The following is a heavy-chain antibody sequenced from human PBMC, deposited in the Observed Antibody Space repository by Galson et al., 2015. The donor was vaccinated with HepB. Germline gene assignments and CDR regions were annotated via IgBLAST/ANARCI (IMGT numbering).Heavy chain of an antibody. J-gene: IGHJ2*01. CDR2: IGTAGDP. Sequence: SLRLSCAASGFTFSSYDMHWVRQATGKGLEWVSAIGTAGDPYYPGSVKGRFTISRENAKNSLYLQMNSLRAGDTAVYYCARDKGFGSGGWWYIDLWGRGTLVTVSS. CDR3: ARDKGFGSGGWWYIDL. D-gene: IGHD3-10*01. CDR1: GFTFSSYD. V-gene: IGHV3-13*05.